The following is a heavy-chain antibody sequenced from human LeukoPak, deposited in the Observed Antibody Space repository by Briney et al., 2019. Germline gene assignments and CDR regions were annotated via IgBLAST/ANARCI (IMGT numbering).Heavy chain of an antibody. CDR3: ARDLYGSEDV. D-gene: IGHD3-10*01. CDR2: IQRDGSTT. CDR1: GFTFSSYA. Sequence: GGSLRLSCAASGFTFSSYAMSWVRQAPGKGLEWVANIQRDGSTTYYVDSVEGRFIISRDNTKNSLYLQMNSLRVEDTAVYYCARDLYGSEDVWGQGTLVTVSS. V-gene: IGHV3-7*01. J-gene: IGHJ4*02.